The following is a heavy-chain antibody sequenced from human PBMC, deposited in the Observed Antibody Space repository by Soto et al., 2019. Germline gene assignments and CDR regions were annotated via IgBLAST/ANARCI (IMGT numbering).Heavy chain of an antibody. J-gene: IGHJ6*02. Sequence: PGGSLRLSCAASGFTFSLYGMQWVRQAPGKGLEWVAVIWYDESNKYYADSVKGRFTISRDNSKNTLYLQMSGPTAEDTAVYYCARSPYTSGHHYGMDVWGQGTTVTVSS. V-gene: IGHV3-33*01. D-gene: IGHD3-22*01. CDR1: GFTFSLYG. CDR2: IWYDESNK. CDR3: ARSPYTSGHHYGMDV.